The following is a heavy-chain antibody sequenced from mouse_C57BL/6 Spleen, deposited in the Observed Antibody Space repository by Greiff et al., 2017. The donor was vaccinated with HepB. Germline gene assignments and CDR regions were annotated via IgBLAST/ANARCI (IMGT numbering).Heavy chain of an antibody. CDR3: TRRGGYHWYIDV. Sequence: QVQLQQSGAELVRPGASVKLSCKASGYTFTDYYINWVKQRPGQGLEWIARIYPGSGNTYYNEKFKGKATLTAEKSSSTAYMQLSSLTSEDSAVYFCTRRGGYHWYIDVWGTGTTVTVSS. D-gene: IGHD2-2*01. CDR1: GYTFTDYY. V-gene: IGHV1-76*01. CDR2: IYPGSGNT. J-gene: IGHJ1*03.